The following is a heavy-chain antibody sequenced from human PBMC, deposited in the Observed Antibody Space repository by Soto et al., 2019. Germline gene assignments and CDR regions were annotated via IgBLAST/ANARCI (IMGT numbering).Heavy chain of an antibody. D-gene: IGHD3-3*01. CDR1: GFTFSSYA. J-gene: IGHJ6*02. V-gene: IGHV3-30-3*01. CDR2: ISYDGSNK. CDR3: ARDLPVLRFLEWSSYYYYGMDV. Sequence: PGGSLRLSCAASGFTFSSYAMHWVRQAPGKGLEWVAVISYDGSNKYYADSVKGRFTISRDNSKNTLYLQMNSLRAEDTAVYYCARDLPVLRFLEWSSYYYYGMDVWGQGTTVTVSS.